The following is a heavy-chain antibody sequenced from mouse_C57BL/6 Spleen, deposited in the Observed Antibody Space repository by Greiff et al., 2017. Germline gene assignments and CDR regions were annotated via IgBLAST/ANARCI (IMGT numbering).Heavy chain of an antibody. CDR3: ARLHYDYDEPYAMDY. V-gene: IGHV1-61*01. CDR1: GYTFTSYW. D-gene: IGHD2-4*01. J-gene: IGHJ4*01. CDR2: IYPSDSET. Sequence: QVQLQQPGAELVRPGSSVKLSCKASGYTFTSYWMDWVKQRPGQGLEWIGDIYPSDSETPYNQKFKDKATLTVDKSSSTAYLQRSSLTSEDSAVYYCARLHYDYDEPYAMDYWGQGTSVTVSS.